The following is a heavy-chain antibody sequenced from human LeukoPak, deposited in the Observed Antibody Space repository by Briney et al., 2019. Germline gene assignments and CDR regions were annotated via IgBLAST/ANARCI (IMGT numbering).Heavy chain of an antibody. Sequence: GGSLRLSCAASGFTFDDSAMHWVRLAPGKGLEWVSGISWNSGIIGYADSVKGRFTISRDNAKNSLYLQMNSLRAEDTALYYCAKVSSGAAGLDQLENAVFDYWGQGTLVTVSS. CDR1: GFTFDDSA. V-gene: IGHV3-9*01. CDR3: AKVSSGAAGLDQLENAVFDY. D-gene: IGHD6-13*01. J-gene: IGHJ4*02. CDR2: ISWNSGII.